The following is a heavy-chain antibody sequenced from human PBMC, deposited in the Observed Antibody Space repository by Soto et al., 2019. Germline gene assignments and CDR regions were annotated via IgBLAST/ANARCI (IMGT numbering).Heavy chain of an antibody. Sequence: AGGSLRLSCAASGFTFSSYWMSWVRQAPGKGLEWVANIKQDGSEKYYVDSVKGRFTISRDNAKNSLYLQMNSLRAEDTAVYYCARERVTAAGELWFDPWGQGTLVTVSS. D-gene: IGHD6-13*01. J-gene: IGHJ5*02. CDR2: IKQDGSEK. V-gene: IGHV3-7*01. CDR1: GFTFSSYW. CDR3: ARERVTAAGELWFDP.